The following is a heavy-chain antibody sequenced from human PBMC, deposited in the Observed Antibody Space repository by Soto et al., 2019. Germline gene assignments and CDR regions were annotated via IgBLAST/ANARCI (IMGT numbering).Heavy chain of an antibody. CDR1: GGSISSYY. J-gene: IGHJ3*02. CDR3: ARDLATVTARDAFDI. CDR2: IYTSGST. V-gene: IGHV4-4*07. D-gene: IGHD4-17*01. Sequence: QVQLQESGPGLVKPSETLSLTCTVSGGSISSYYWSWIGQPAGKGLEWIGRIYTSGSTNYNPSLKSRVTMSVDTSKNQFSLKLSSVTAADTAVYYCARDLATVTARDAFDIWGQGTMVTVSS.